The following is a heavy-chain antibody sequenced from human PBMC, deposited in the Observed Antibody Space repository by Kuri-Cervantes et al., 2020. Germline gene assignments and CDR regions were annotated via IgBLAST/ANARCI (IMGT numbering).Heavy chain of an antibody. V-gene: IGHV3-72*01. CDR1: GFTFSDHY. CDR3: ARGWWKLVAAGPDF. CDR2: TRNRANSYTT. J-gene: IGHJ4*02. D-gene: IGHD6-13*01. Sequence: GGSLRLSCAASGFTFSDHYTDWVRQAPGKGLEWVGRTRNRANSYTTEYAASVKDRFTISRDASKTSVYLQMNSLRVEDTAVYYSARGWWKLVAAGPDFWGQGTQVTVSS.